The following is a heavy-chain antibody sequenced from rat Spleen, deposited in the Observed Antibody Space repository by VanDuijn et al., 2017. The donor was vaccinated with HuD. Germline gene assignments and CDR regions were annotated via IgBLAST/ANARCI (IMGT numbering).Heavy chain of an antibody. CDR3: ASFSMMVSFDY. D-gene: IGHD1-12*02. J-gene: IGHJ2*01. CDR2: INTAGTT. Sequence: EVQLQESGPGLVKPSQSLSLTCFVTGYSITSTYRWNWIRKFPGNKLEWMGYINTAGTTNYNPSLKSRVSITRDTSKNQFFLQVNSVTTEDTATYYCASFSMMVSFDYWGQGVMVTVSS. CDR1: GYSITSTYR. V-gene: IGHV3-3*01.